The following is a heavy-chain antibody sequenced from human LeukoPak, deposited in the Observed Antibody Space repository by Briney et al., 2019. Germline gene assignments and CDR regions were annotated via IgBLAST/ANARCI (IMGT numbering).Heavy chain of an antibody. V-gene: IGHV4-59*01. CDR2: IYYSGST. Sequence: SETLSLTCAVYGGSFSGYYWSWIRQPPGKGLEWIGYIYYSGSTNYNPSLKSRVTISVDTSKNQFSLKLSSVTAADTAVYYCAREDTVTTAFDIWGQGTMVTVSS. CDR3: AREDTVTTAFDI. CDR1: GGSFSGYY. D-gene: IGHD4-17*01. J-gene: IGHJ3*02.